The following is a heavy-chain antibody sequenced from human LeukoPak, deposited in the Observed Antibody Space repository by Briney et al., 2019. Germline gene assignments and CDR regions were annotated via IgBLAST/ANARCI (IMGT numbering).Heavy chain of an antibody. Sequence: ASVKVSCKASGYTFTGYYMHWVRQAPGQGLEWMGWINPNSGGTNYAQKFQARVSMTTDTSTSTAYMELRSLRSDDTAVYYCARDPGAYGDGCDYWGQGTLVTVSS. CDR3: ARDPGAYGDGCDY. V-gene: IGHV1-2*02. D-gene: IGHD4-17*01. CDR1: GYTFTGYY. J-gene: IGHJ4*02. CDR2: INPNSGGT.